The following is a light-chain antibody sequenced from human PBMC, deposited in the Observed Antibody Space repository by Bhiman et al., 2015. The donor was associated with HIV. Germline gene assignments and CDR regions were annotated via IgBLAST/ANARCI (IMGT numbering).Light chain of an antibody. CDR3: HVWDRNSDHV. CDR2: KDS. V-gene: IGLV3-25*02. Sequence: SYELTQPPSVSVSPGQTARITCSGDALPKQYAYWYQQKPGQAPVVVIYKDSERPSGIPERFSASNSGNTATLTISRVEAGDEADYYCHVWDRNSDHVFGGGTKLTVL. J-gene: IGLJ2*01. CDR1: ALPKQY.